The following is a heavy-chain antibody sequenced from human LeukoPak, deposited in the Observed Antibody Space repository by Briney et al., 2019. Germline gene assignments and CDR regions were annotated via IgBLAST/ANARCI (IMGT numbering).Heavy chain of an antibody. CDR3: ARAGVWDYSDSSGYHNAAFDI. J-gene: IGHJ3*02. CDR1: GYTFTGYY. D-gene: IGHD3-22*01. Sequence: ASVNVSCKASGYTFTGYYMHWVRQAPGQGLEWMGWINPKSGGTNYAQKFQGRVTVTRDTSISTAYMDLSRLRSDDTAVYYCARAGVWDYSDSSGYHNAAFDIWGQGTMVTVSS. CDR2: INPKSGGT. V-gene: IGHV1-2*02.